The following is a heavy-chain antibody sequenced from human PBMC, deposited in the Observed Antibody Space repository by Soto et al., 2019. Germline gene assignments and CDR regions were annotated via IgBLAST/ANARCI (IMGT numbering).Heavy chain of an antibody. CDR1: GFTFSNSC. V-gene: IGHV3-15*01. J-gene: IGHJ1*01. Sequence: GGSLRLSCAASGFTFSNSCMSWVRQAPGKGLEWVGRMKSKTNGGKTDYAAPVTGIFTISRDDSKNTLYLQMYSLKTEYTAVYYCTTYRPGYSSGWSAEYFQHWGQGTLVTVSS. CDR3: TTYRPGYSSGWSAEYFQH. CDR2: MKSKTNGGKT. D-gene: IGHD6-19*01.